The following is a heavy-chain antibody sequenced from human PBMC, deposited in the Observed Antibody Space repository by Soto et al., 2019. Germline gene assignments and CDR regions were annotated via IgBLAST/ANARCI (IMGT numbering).Heavy chain of an antibody. J-gene: IGHJ6*02. CDR2: IYYSGST. CDR1: GGSISSGDYY. CDR3: ARDRGIRLGELSLYWGENYYYGMDV. Sequence: SETLSLTCTVSGGSISSGDYYWSWIRQPPGKGLEWIGYIYYSGSTYYNPSLKSRVTISVDTSKNQFSLKLSSVTAADTAVYYCARDRGIRLGELSLYWGENYYYGMDVWGQGTTVTVSS. D-gene: IGHD3-16*02. V-gene: IGHV4-30-4*01.